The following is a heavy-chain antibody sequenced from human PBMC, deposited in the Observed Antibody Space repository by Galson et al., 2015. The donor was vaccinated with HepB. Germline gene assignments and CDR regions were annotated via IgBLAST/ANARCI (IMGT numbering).Heavy chain of an antibody. CDR2: MNTNTGKP. Sequence: SVKVSCKASGYTFTDYVVHWVRQAPGQGLERKGWMNTNTGKPTYAPGFAGRFVFSLDTSVTTAYLQTSSLETDDTAVYYCARSPLRFLDWLPYYDYYYMDVWGEGTTVTVSS. CDR3: ARSPLRFLDWLPYYDYYYMDV. J-gene: IGHJ6*03. V-gene: IGHV7-4-1*02. D-gene: IGHD3-3*01. CDR1: GYTFTDYV.